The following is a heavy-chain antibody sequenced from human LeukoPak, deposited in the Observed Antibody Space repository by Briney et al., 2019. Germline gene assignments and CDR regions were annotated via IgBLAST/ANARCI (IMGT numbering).Heavy chain of an antibody. CDR1: GFTVSSIY. CDR3: ARELYYYDSSGYFDY. CDR2: IYSGGST. Sequence: GGSLRLSCAASGFTVSSIYMSWVRQAPGKGLEWVSVIYSGGSTYYADSVKGRFTISRDNSKNTLYLQMNSLRAEDTAVYYCARELYYYDSSGYFDYWGQGTLVTVSS. V-gene: IGHV3-53*01. J-gene: IGHJ4*02. D-gene: IGHD3-22*01.